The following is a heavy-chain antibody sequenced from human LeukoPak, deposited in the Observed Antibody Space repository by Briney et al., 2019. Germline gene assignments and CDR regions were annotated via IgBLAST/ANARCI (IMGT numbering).Heavy chain of an antibody. V-gene: IGHV7-4-1*02. Sequence: ASVKVSCKASGYTFTSYAMNWVRQAPGQGLEWMGWINTNTGNPTYAQGFTGRFVFSLDTSVSTAYLQISSLKAEDTAVYYCARLGESPSSGWYSPFAPWYFDYWGQGTLVTVSS. CDR2: INTNTGNP. CDR3: ARLGESPSSGWYSPFAPWYFDY. D-gene: IGHD6-19*01. J-gene: IGHJ4*02. CDR1: GYTFTSYA.